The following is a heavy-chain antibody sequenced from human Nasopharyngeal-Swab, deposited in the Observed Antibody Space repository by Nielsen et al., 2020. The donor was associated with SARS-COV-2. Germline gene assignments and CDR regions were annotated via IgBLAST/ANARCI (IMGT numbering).Heavy chain of an antibody. V-gene: IGHV3-7*01. CDR3: ARDSAQYYVWGSYRSTGDAFDI. J-gene: IGHJ3*02. CDR2: IKQDASEM. Sequence: GESLKISCAASGFTFSGYWMSWVRQVPGKGLEWVANIKQDASEMYYVDSVKGRFTISRDNAKNSLYLQMNSLRDEDTAVYYCARDSAQYYVWGSYRSTGDAFDIWGQGTMVTVSS. D-gene: IGHD3-16*02. CDR1: GFTFSGYW.